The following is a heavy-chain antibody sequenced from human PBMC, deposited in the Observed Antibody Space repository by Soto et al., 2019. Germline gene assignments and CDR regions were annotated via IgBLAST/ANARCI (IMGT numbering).Heavy chain of an antibody. CDR3: ARVAY. Sequence: GGSLRLSCGSSGITCSRASMNWLRQVPGKGLEWVASISSASSDTWYADSVKGRIISPRDTAHTSLFLQMNTLRPADSAIYYCARVAYWGPGTQVTVSS. CDR1: GITCSRAS. CDR2: ISSASSDT. J-gene: IGHJ4*02. V-gene: IGHV3-21*01.